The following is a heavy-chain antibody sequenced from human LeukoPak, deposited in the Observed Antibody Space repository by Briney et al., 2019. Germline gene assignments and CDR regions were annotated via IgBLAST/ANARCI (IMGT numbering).Heavy chain of an antibody. CDR2: ISGDGSST. CDR3: ARGSNGWSGIDY. CDR1: EFTFSSHW. V-gene: IGHV3-74*01. J-gene: IGHJ4*02. D-gene: IGHD6-19*01. Sequence: GGSLRLSCGASEFTFSSHWMYWVRRAPGEGLVWVSRISGDGSSTNYADSVKGRFAISRDNAKNTLYLRMNSLRAEDTSVYYCARGSNGWSGIDYWGQGTLVTVSS.